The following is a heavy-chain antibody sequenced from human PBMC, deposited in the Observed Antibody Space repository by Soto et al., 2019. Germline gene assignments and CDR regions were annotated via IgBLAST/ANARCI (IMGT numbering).Heavy chain of an antibody. J-gene: IGHJ4*02. CDR2: ISYDGNNK. Sequence: QVQLVESGGGVVQPGRSLRLSCAASGFTFSSYGMHWVRQAPGKGLEWVAVISYDGNNKYYADSVKGRFTISRDNFKNALYLQMDSLRAADTAMYYFAKDHLETTVTTPSYWCQGTLVTVSS. V-gene: IGHV3-30*18. D-gene: IGHD4-17*01. CDR1: GFTFSSYG. CDR3: AKDHLETTVTTPSY.